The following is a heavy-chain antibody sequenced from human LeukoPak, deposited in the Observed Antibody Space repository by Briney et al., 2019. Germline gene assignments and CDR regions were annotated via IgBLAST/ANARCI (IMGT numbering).Heavy chain of an antibody. V-gene: IGHV3-74*01. J-gene: IGHJ4*02. CDR3: ARLILAGSYSVYFDY. CDR2: INGDGSSR. D-gene: IGHD1-26*01. Sequence: GGSLRLSCVASGFTFSSYWVHWVRQAPGKGLVWVSRINGDGSSRNHADSVKGRFSISRDNAKNSLYLQMNSLRAEDTAVYYCARLILAGSYSVYFDYWGQGTLVTVSS. CDR1: GFTFSSYW.